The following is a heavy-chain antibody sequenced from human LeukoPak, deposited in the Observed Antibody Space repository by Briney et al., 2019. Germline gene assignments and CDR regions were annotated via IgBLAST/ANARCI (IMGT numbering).Heavy chain of an antibody. CDR1: GYTFTSYG. CDR2: ISGYNGQT. D-gene: IGHD3-22*01. CDR3: ARGLPPRRNYDSSGYYSYYFDY. J-gene: IGHJ4*02. V-gene: IGHV1-18*01. Sequence: ASVKVSCKASGYTFTSYGISWVRQAPGQGLEWMGWISGYNGQTKYAQKFQGRVTMTTDTSTSTAYMELRSLTSDDTAVFYCARGLPPRRNYDSSGYYSYYFDYWGQGTLVTVSS.